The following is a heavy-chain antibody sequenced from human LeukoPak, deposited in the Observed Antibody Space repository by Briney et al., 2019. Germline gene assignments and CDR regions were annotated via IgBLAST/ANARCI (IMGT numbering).Heavy chain of an antibody. J-gene: IGHJ4*02. V-gene: IGHV3-30-3*01. CDR3: ARDTYYYDSSGPAPFDY. CDR1: GFTFSSYA. Sequence: GGSLRLSCVASGFTFSSYAMHWVRQAPGKGLEWVAVISYDGSNKYYADSVKGRFTISRDNSKNTLYLQMNSLRAEDTAVYYCARDTYYYDSSGPAPFDYWGQGTLVTVSS. CDR2: ISYDGSNK. D-gene: IGHD3-22*01.